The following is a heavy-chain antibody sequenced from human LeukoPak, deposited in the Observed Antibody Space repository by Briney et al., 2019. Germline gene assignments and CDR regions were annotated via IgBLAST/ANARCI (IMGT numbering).Heavy chain of an antibody. D-gene: IGHD4-17*01. J-gene: IGHJ4*02. Sequence: GGSLRLSCAASGFTFSSYAMSWVRQAPGKGLEWVSAISGSGGSTYYADSVKGWFTISRDNSKNTLYLQMNSLRAEDTAVYYCAKDGSRYGDHYFDYWGQGTLVTVSS. V-gene: IGHV3-23*01. CDR3: AKDGSRYGDHYFDY. CDR1: GFTFSSYA. CDR2: ISGSGGST.